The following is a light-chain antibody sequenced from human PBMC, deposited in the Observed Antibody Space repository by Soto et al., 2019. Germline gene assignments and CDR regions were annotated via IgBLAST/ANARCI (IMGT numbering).Light chain of an antibody. J-gene: IGKJ1*01. CDR2: GAY. V-gene: IGKV3-20*01. Sequence: EIVLTQSPGTLSLSPGERAPLSCRASQSVSSSYLAWYQQKPGQATRLLIYGAYSRATGIPDRFSGSGSGTDFTLTIRRMEPEDFAVYYCKQYGSSSWPFGPWHQVDLK. CDR3: KQYGSSSWP. CDR1: QSVSSSY.